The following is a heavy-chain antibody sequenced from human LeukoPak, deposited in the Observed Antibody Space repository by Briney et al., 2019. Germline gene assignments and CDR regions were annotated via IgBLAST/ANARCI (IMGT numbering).Heavy chain of an antibody. CDR3: ARSPKRGYDIVLIRDGMDV. CDR1: GGSITSDTYY. Sequence: PSETLSLTCAVSGGSITSDTYYWSWIRQPPGKGLEWIGYILHSGSTYYNPSLKSRVTISIDTSKSQFSLKLSSVTAADTAVYYCARSPKRGYDIVLIRDGMDVWGQGTTVTVSS. D-gene: IGHD2-8*02. V-gene: IGHV4-30-2*01. J-gene: IGHJ6*02. CDR2: ILHSGST.